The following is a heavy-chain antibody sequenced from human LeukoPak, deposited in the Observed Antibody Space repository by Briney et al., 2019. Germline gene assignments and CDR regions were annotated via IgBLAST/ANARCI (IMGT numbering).Heavy chain of an antibody. Sequence: ASETLSLTCAVYGGSFSSYYWSWIRQPAGKGLEWIGRIYTSGSTNYNPSLKSRVTMSVDTSKNQFSLKLSSVTAADTAVYYCARVGGDEGDYWGQGALVTVSS. CDR2: IYTSGST. CDR3: ARVGGDEGDY. CDR1: GGSFSSYY. J-gene: IGHJ4*02. V-gene: IGHV4-59*10. D-gene: IGHD4-17*01.